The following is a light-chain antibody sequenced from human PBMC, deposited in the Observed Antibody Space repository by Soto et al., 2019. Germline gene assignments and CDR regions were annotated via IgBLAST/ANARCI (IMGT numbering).Light chain of an antibody. V-gene: IGLV1-44*01. CDR3: AAWYGSLNGWV. CDR2: NNN. J-gene: IGLJ3*02. Sequence: QSVLTQTPSASGTPGQRVTISCSGSSPNIGKGYVYWYQQLPGTDPKLIIHNNNHRPSGVTDRFSGSKSGTSASLAIRGLQSEDEADYYCAAWYGSLNGWVFGGGTKLTVL. CDR1: SPNIGKGY.